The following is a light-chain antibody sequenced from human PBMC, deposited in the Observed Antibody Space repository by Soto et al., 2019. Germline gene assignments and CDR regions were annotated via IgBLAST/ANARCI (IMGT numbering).Light chain of an antibody. CDR3: CSYAGSSTYV. Sequence: QSVLTQPASVSGSPGQSITISCTGTSSDVGSYNYVSWYQQHPGKAPKLMIYEGSKRPSGVSNRFSGSKSGNTASLTISILQAEDEADYYCCSYAGSSTYVFGTGTKLTV. CDR1: SSDVGSYNY. CDR2: EGS. V-gene: IGLV2-23*01. J-gene: IGLJ1*01.